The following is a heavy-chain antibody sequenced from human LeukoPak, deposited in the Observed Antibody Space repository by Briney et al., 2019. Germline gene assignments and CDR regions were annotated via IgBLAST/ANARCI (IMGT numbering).Heavy chain of an antibody. D-gene: IGHD1-26*01. Sequence: GGSLRLSCAASGFTFSSYSMNWVRQAPGKGLEWVSHITASGTAMFYADSVKGHFTISRDNAKNSLYLQMNSLRDEDTAVYASSGSYRFDYWGQGTLVTVSS. CDR1: GFTFSSYS. CDR3: SGSYRFDY. V-gene: IGHV3-48*02. J-gene: IGHJ4*02. CDR2: ITASGTAM.